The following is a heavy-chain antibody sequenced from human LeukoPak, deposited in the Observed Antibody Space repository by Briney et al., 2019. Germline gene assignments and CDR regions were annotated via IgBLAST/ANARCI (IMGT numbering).Heavy chain of an antibody. CDR3: VRGVATVVNRFDH. Sequence: SETLSLTCAVSGYSISSGYYWGWIRQPPGKGLEWIGSICHSVTTYYNSSLKSRVTISVDTSRNQFSLNLNSVTAADTAVYYCVRGVATVVNRFDHWGQGTLVTVSS. CDR2: ICHSVTT. V-gene: IGHV4-38-2*01. J-gene: IGHJ5*02. CDR1: GYSISSGYY. D-gene: IGHD5-12*01.